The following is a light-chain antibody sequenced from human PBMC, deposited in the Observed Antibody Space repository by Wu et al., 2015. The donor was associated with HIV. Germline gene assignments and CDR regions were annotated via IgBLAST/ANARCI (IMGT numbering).Light chain of an antibody. CDR1: QSISML. V-gene: IGKV1-5*03. J-gene: IGKJ2*03. CDR2: KAS. CDR3: QQYNSFPYS. Sequence: DIQMTQSPSTLSASVGDTVTVTCRASQSISMLLAWYQQKPGKAPKLLIYKASSLESGVPSRFSGSGSGTEYTLTISSLQPDDFATYYCQQYNSFPYSFGQGTKLDNK.